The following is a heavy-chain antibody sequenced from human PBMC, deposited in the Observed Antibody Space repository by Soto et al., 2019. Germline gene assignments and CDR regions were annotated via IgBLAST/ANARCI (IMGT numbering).Heavy chain of an antibody. CDR2: ISAYNGNT. CDR3: ASDVQQLGHFDY. CDR1: GYTFTSYG. V-gene: IGHV1-18*01. D-gene: IGHD6-13*01. Sequence: ASVKVSCKASGYTFTSYGISWVRQAPGQGLEWMGWISAYNGNTNYTQKLQGRVTMTTDTSTSTAYMELRSLRSDDTAVYYCASDVQQLGHFDYWGQGTLVTVSS. J-gene: IGHJ4*02.